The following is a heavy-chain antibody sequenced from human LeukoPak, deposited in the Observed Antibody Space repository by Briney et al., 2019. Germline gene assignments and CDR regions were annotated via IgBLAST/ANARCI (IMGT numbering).Heavy chain of an antibody. J-gene: IGHJ4*02. CDR2: IFSSGTT. D-gene: IGHD3-3*01. CDR3: ARGGPSYGVIEY. Sequence: SETLSLTCTVSGGPIIIGSYFWSWIRQPPGKGLEWIGFIFSSGTTKYTPSLESRVTISVDMSRNQFSLRLRSVTAADTAIYYCARGGPSYGVIEYWGQGTLVTVSS. V-gene: IGHV4-61*01. CDR1: GGPIIIGSYF.